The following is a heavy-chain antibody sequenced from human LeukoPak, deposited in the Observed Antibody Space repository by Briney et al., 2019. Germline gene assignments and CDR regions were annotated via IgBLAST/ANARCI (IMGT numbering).Heavy chain of an antibody. CDR2: ISSSGSTI. V-gene: IGHV3-11*01. CDR3: ARDLDTAMVPAVDY. D-gene: IGHD5-18*01. Sequence: GGSLGLSCAASGFTFSDYYMSWIRQAPGKGLEWVSYISSSGSTIYYADSVKGRFTISRDNAKNSLYLQMNSLRAEDTAVYYCARDLDTAMVPAVDYWGQGTLVTVSS. CDR1: GFTFSDYY. J-gene: IGHJ4*02.